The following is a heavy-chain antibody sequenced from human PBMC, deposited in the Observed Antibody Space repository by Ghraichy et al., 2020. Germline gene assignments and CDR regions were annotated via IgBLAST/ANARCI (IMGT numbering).Heavy chain of an antibody. CDR3: AKGPQKYCSCTSFYIDY. Sequence: VISYDGSNKYYADSVKGRFTISRDNSKNTLYLQINILRAEDTAVYYCAKGPQKYCSCTSFYIDYWSQSTLFT. CDR2: ISYDGSNK. V-gene: IGHV3-30*18. D-gene: IGHD2-2*02. J-gene: IGHJ4*02.